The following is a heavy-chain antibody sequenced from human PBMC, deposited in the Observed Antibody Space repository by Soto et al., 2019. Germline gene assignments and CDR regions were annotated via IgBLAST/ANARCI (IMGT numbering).Heavy chain of an antibody. D-gene: IGHD3-3*01. CDR1: GFTFSSYG. Sequence: ESGGGVVQPGRSLRLSCAASGFTFSSYGMHWVRQAPGKGLEWVAVIWYDGSNKYYADSVKGRFTISRDNSKNTLYLQMNSLRAEDTAVYYCAKDTAIFGVVPNWFDPWGQGTLVTVSS. CDR3: AKDTAIFGVVPNWFDP. CDR2: IWYDGSNK. V-gene: IGHV3-33*06. J-gene: IGHJ5*02.